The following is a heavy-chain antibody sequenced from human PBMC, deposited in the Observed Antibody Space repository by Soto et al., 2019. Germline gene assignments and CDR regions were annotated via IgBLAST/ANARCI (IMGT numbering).Heavy chain of an antibody. V-gene: IGHV1-69*13. CDR2: IIPIFGTA. CDR3: ARKSRYCSGGSCYSLPGIDY. J-gene: IGHJ4*02. D-gene: IGHD2-15*01. Sequence: SVKVSCKASGVTFSSYAISWVRQAPGQGLEWMGGIIPIFGTANYAQKFQGRVTITADESTSTAYMELSSLRSEDTAVYYCARKSRYCSGGSCYSLPGIDYWGQETLVTVPS. CDR1: GVTFSSYA.